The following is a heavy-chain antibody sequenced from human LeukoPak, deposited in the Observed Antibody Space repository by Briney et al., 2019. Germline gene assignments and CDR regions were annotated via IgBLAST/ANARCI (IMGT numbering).Heavy chain of an antibody. Sequence: GESLKISCKGSGYSFRNYWIGWVRQMPGKGLEWMGIIYPGDSDTRYSPSFQGQVTISADKSISTAYLQWSSLKASDTAIYYCARHLFDIQPNGGFDPWGQGTLVTVSS. CDR3: ARHLFDIQPNGGFDP. D-gene: IGHD3-9*01. CDR1: GYSFRNYW. J-gene: IGHJ5*02. V-gene: IGHV5-51*01. CDR2: IYPGDSDT.